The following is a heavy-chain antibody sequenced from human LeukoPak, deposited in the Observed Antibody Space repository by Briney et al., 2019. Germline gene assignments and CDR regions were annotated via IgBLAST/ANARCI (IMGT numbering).Heavy chain of an antibody. J-gene: IGHJ4*02. Sequence: GASVKVSCKASGYTFTGYYMHWVRQAPGQGLEWMGWINPNSGGTNYAQKFQGRVTMTRGTSISTAYMELSSLRSEDTAVYYCARVIYYYDSSGYYPVYYFDYWGQGTLVTVSS. CDR1: GYTFTGYY. D-gene: IGHD3-22*01. V-gene: IGHV1-2*02. CDR2: INPNSGGT. CDR3: ARVIYYYDSSGYYPVYYFDY.